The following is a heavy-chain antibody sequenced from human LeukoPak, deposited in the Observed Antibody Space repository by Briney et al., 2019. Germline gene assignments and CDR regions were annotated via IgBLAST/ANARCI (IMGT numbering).Heavy chain of an antibody. J-gene: IGHJ4*02. D-gene: IGHD3-10*01. V-gene: IGHV4-39*07. CDR1: GGSISSSSYY. CDR3: ARDNGEFEGTYYFDY. Sequence: SETLSLTCTVSGGSISSSSYYWGWIRQPPGKGLEWIGSIYYSGSTYYNPSLKSRVTISVDTSKNQFSLKLSSVTAADTAAYYCARDNGEFEGTYYFDYWGQGTLVTVSS. CDR2: IYYSGST.